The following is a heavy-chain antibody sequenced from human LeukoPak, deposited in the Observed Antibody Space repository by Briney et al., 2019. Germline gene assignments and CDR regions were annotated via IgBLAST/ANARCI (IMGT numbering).Heavy chain of an antibody. CDR3: ARPAAPGTFYYYMDV. CDR1: GGSITSSNYY. V-gene: IGHV4-39*01. Sequence: PSETLSLTCTVSGGSITSSNYYWGWIRQPPGKGLEWIGTMYSSGSTYHNPSLKSRVTMSVDTSKNQFSLRLSSVTAADTALYYCARPAAPGTFYYYMDVWGKGTTVTVSS. CDR2: MYSSGST. J-gene: IGHJ6*03. D-gene: IGHD3-10*01.